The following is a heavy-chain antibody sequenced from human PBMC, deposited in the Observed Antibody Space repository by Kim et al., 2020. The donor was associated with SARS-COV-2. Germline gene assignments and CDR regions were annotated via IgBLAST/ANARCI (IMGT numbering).Heavy chain of an antibody. J-gene: IGHJ4*02. D-gene: IGHD3-16*01. CDR1: GFSFSTND. Sequence: GGSLRLSCAASGFSFSTNDMSWVRQAPGKGLEWVSHISASGGSTYYADSVKGRFTISRDNSKSMVYLQMNSLRADDTAVYYCAKNGGDFDYWGQGTLVTVSS. V-gene: IGHV3-23*01. CDR2: ISASGGST. CDR3: AKNGGDFDY.